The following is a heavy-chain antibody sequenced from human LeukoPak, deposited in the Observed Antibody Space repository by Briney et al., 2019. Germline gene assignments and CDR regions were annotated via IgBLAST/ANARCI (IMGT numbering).Heavy chain of an antibody. Sequence: SETLSLTCTVSGGSISSNYWSWIRQPPGKGLEWIGYMSYSGSTNYNPSLKSRVTISVDSSKNQFSLNLSSVTAADTAVYYCARRACSGGSCPNEYWGQGTLVTVST. J-gene: IGHJ4*02. CDR1: GGSISSNY. CDR3: ARRACSGGSCPNEY. D-gene: IGHD2-15*01. V-gene: IGHV4-59*01. CDR2: MSYSGST.